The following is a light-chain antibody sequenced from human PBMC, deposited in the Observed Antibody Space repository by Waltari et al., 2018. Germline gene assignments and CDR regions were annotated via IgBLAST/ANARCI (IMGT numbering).Light chain of an antibody. CDR2: EVS. CDR3: SSYTTSSAPGV. V-gene: IGLV2-14*01. Sequence: QSALTQPASVPGSPGQPITISCSGTDSHVGAHDFVSCYQQHPGKAPHLIIYEVSNRPSGISNRFSASKSGNTASLTISGLQAEDEADYYCSSYTTSSAPGVFGTGTRVTVL. J-gene: IGLJ1*01. CDR1: DSHVGAHDF.